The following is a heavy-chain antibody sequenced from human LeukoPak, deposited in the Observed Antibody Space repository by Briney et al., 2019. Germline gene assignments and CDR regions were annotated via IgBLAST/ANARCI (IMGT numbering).Heavy chain of an antibody. Sequence: SETLSLTCTVSGGSISSGDYYWSWIRQSPGKGLEWIGYIYYSGSTYYNPSLKSRVTISVDTSKNQFSLKLSSVTAADTAVYYCARYAVAGTSDSDYWGQGTLVTVSS. J-gene: IGHJ4*02. V-gene: IGHV4-30-4*01. D-gene: IGHD6-19*01. CDR2: IYYSGST. CDR3: ARYAVAGTSDSDY. CDR1: GGSISSGDYY.